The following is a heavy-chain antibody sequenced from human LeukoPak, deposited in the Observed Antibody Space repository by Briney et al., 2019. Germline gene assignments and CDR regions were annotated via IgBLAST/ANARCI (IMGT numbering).Heavy chain of an antibody. CDR1: GGSISSYY. D-gene: IGHD3-16*01. Sequence: PSETLSLTCTVSGGSISSYYWSWIRQPAGKGLEWIGRIYTSGSTNYNPSPKSRVTISVDTSKNQFSLKLSSVTAADTAVYYCARDLGDGFTNWFDPWGQGTLVTVSS. J-gene: IGHJ5*02. CDR2: IYTSGST. V-gene: IGHV4-4*07. CDR3: ARDLGDGFTNWFDP.